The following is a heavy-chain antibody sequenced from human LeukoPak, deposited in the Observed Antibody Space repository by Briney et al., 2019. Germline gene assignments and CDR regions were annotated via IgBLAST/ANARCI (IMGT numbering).Heavy chain of an antibody. V-gene: IGHV1-2*02. Sequence: ASVKVSCKASGYTFTGYYMHWVRQAPGQGLEWMGWINPNSGGTNYAQKFQGRVTMTRDTSISTAYMELSRLRSDDTAVYYCAREDRSGWLCYFAYWGQGTLVTVSS. CDR3: AREDRSGWLCYFAY. CDR1: GYTFTGYY. J-gene: IGHJ4*02. D-gene: IGHD3-22*01. CDR2: INPNSGGT.